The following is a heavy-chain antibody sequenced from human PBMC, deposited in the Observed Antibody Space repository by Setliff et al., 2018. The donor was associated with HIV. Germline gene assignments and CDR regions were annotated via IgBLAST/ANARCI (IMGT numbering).Heavy chain of an antibody. J-gene: IGHJ4*02. V-gene: IGHV3-23*01. D-gene: IGHD3-22*01. CDR3: AKGVPYYDSSNGHYFDY. Sequence: PGGSLRLSCAASGIIFTKCGLSWVRQAPGKGLEWISGICGSDGATYYADSVKGRFTISRDSSKSTLYLQMNSLRAEDTAVYYCAKGVPYYDSSNGHYFDYWGQGTLVTVSS. CDR2: ICGSDGAT. CDR1: GIIFTKCG.